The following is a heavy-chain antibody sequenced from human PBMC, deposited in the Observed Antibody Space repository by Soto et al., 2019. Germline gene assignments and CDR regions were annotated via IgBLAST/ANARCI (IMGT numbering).Heavy chain of an antibody. Sequence: GGSLRLSCAASGFTFSSYAMSWVRQAPGKGLEWVSAISGSGSTFYADSVKGRFTISRDNSKNTLYLQMNSLRAEDTAVYYCAKEKVYDYVWGSYRYTSDYWGQGTLVTVSS. CDR2: ISGSGST. V-gene: IGHV3-23*01. CDR3: AKEKVYDYVWGSYRYTSDY. CDR1: GFTFSSYA. D-gene: IGHD3-16*02. J-gene: IGHJ4*02.